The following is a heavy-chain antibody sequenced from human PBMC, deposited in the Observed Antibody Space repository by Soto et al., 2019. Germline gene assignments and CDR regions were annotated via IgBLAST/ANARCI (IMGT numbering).Heavy chain of an antibody. V-gene: IGHV3-33*01. D-gene: IGHD6-13*01. CDR1: GFTFSSYG. J-gene: IGHJ4*02. CDR2: IWYDGSDK. CDR3: ATDQGIY. Sequence: QVQLVESGGGVVQPGRSLRLSCAASGFTFSSYGMHWVRQAPGKGLEWVSVIWYDGSDKYYADSVKGRFTISRDNSKNTLYLKMNGLRAEDTAVYYCATDQGIYWGQGTLVTVSS.